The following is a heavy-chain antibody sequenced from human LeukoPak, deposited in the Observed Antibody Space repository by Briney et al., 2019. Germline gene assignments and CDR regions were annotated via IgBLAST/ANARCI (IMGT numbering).Heavy chain of an antibody. CDR3: AKYSGSYNHDAFDV. V-gene: IGHV1-18*01. CDR2: IISYNGHT. D-gene: IGHD1-26*01. Sequence: ASVKVSCKASGYTFTSYAITWVRQAPGQGLEWMGWIISYNGHTNYAQKLQGRVTMTTDTSTSTAYMELRSLRSDDTAVYYCAKYSGSYNHDAFDVWGQGTMVIVSP. J-gene: IGHJ3*01. CDR1: GYTFTSYA.